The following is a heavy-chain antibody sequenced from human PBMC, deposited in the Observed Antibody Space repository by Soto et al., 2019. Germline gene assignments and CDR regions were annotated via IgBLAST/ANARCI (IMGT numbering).Heavy chain of an antibody. Sequence: QVQLQQWGAGLLKPSETLSLTCAVYGGSFSGYYWSWIRQPPGKGLEWIGEINHSGSTNYNPSLKSRVTISVDTSKNQFSLKLSSVTAADTAVYYCARGRGWCSSTSCPYNWFDPWGQGTLVTVSS. CDR3: ARGRGWCSSTSCPYNWFDP. CDR1: GGSFSGYY. J-gene: IGHJ5*02. V-gene: IGHV4-34*01. CDR2: INHSGST. D-gene: IGHD2-2*01.